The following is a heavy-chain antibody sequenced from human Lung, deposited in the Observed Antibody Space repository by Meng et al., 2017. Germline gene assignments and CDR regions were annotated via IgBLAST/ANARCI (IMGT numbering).Heavy chain of an antibody. J-gene: IGHJ1*01. Sequence: EWELVECGGGLVPPGGSLRLSCAASGFTFTDHWMHWVRQGPGKGLVWVSRINRDGTKPTYADSVKGRFTISRDNAKNTLYLQMNNLRAEDTAFYYCTNDRLNHWGQGALVTVSS. V-gene: IGHV3-74*01. CDR2: INRDGTKP. CDR1: GFTFTDHW. D-gene: IGHD1-1*01. CDR3: TNDRLNH.